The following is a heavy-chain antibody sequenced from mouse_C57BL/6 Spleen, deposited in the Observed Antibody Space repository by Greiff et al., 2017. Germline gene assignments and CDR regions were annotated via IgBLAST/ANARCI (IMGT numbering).Heavy chain of an antibody. CDR2: ISYDGSN. CDR3: ARDDYDGDYAMDY. V-gene: IGHV3-6*01. Sequence: EVKLVESGPGLVKPSQSLSLTCSVTGYSITSGYYWNWIRQFPGNKLEWMGYISYDGSNNYNPSLKNRISITRDTSKNQFFLKLNSVTTEDTATYYCARDDYDGDYAMDYWGQGTSVTVSA. D-gene: IGHD2-4*01. CDR1: GYSITSGYY. J-gene: IGHJ4*01.